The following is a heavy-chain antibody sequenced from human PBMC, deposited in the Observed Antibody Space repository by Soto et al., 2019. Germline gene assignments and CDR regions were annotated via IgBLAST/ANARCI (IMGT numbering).Heavy chain of an antibody. J-gene: IGHJ3*01. D-gene: IGHD3-16*01. CDR1: GGPFGSSA. V-gene: IGHV1-69*01. Sequence: QVQLVQSGADVKKPGSSVKVSCKTSGGPFGSSAISWVRQAPAQGLEWMGEIIPVFDKANYAQNFQGRLTITADEHTGTVFMQLSSLRSEDTAVYFCARLRRDWGDAFDLWGLGTFVTVSS. CDR2: IIPVFDKA. CDR3: ARLRRDWGDAFDL.